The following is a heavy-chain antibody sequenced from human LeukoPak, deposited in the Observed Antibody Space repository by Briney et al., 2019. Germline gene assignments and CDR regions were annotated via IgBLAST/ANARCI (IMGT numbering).Heavy chain of an antibody. D-gene: IGHD2-2*01. V-gene: IGHV3-74*01. CDR2: IDTDGSST. CDR3: TRGYVGIDY. CDR1: GFTFSSYW. Sequence: GGSLRLSCAASGFTFSSYWMHWVRQAPGKGLVWVSRIDTDGSSTIYADSVKGRFTISRDNAKNTLYLQLNSLRAEDTAVYYCTRGYVGIDYWGLGTLVTVSS. J-gene: IGHJ4*02.